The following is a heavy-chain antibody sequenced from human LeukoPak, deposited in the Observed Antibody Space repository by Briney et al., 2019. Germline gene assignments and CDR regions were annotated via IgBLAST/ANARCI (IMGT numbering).Heavy chain of an antibody. J-gene: IGHJ4*02. CDR1: GGSISSSSYY. V-gene: IGHV4-39*01. CDR2: IYYSGST. D-gene: IGHD3-9*01. Sequence: SETLSLTCTVSGGSISSSSYYWGWIRQPPGKGLEWIGSIYYSGSTYYNPSLKSRVTISVDTSKNQFSLKLSSVTAADTAVYYCARLRYDILTGYCDYWGQGTLVTVSS. CDR3: ARLRYDILTGYCDY.